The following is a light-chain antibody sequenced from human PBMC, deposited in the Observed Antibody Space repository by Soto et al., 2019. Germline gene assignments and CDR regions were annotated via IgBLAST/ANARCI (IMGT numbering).Light chain of an antibody. J-gene: IGLJ2*01. CDR3: SSYISSTTLVV. Sequence: QSALTQPASVSGSPGQSITISCTGTSSDVGNYNYVSWYQQHPGKAPKLMIYEVNNRPSGVSNRFSGSKSGNTASLTLSGLQADDEADYYCSSYISSTTLVVFGGGTKVTVL. V-gene: IGLV2-14*01. CDR2: EVN. CDR1: SSDVGNYNY.